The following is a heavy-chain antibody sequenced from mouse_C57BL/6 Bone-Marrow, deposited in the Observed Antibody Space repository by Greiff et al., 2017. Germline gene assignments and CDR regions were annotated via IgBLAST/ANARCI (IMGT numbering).Heavy chain of an antibody. D-gene: IGHD1-1*01. CDR1: GYAFSSYW. Sequence: VQLQQSGAELVKPGASVKISCKASGYAFSSYWMNWVKQRPGKGLEWIGQIYPGDGDTNYNGKFKGKATLTADKSSSTAYMQLSSLTSEDSAVYFCARKGFGDYYGSSGFAYWGQGTLVTVSA. V-gene: IGHV1-80*01. J-gene: IGHJ3*01. CDR2: IYPGDGDT. CDR3: ARKGFGDYYGSSGFAY.